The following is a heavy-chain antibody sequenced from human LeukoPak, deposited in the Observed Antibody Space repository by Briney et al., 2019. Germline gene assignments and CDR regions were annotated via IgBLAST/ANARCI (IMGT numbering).Heavy chain of an antibody. Sequence: GGSLRLSCAASGFKFTSYWMSWVRQAPGKGLEWVANIRQDGSEKYYVESVKGRFTISRDNAKNTLYLQMKSLRAEDTAVYYCARDPGFSAFDIWGQGAVVTVSS. CDR1: GFKFTSYW. CDR3: ARDPGFSAFDI. V-gene: IGHV3-7*01. CDR2: IRQDGSEK. J-gene: IGHJ3*02.